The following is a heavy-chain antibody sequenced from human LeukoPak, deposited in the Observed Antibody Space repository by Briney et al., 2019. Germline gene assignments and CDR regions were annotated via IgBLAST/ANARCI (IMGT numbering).Heavy chain of an antibody. CDR3: ARDVHGDYGSGWFDP. V-gene: IGHV1-69*05. Sequence: SVKVSCKTSGGTFNNSAISWVRQAPGQGLEWLGGIMPLFGTAGYAQKFQGRVTITKDESTKTVYLELTSLTSDDTAVYYCARDVHGDYGSGWFDPWGQGTLVSVSS. J-gene: IGHJ5*02. D-gene: IGHD4-17*01. CDR1: GGTFNNSA. CDR2: IMPLFGTA.